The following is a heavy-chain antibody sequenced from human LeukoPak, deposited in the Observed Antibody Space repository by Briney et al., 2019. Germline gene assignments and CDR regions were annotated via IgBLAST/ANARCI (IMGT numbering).Heavy chain of an antibody. J-gene: IGHJ5*02. D-gene: IGHD3-16*01. CDR1: GGPVSSGNNY. Sequence: SETLSLTCTVAGGPVSSGNNYWTWIRHPPGKGLEWIGYIYYTGSTNYNPSLKSRVTISVDTSKNQFSLKLSSVTAADTALYYCARRRGGINWFDPWGQGTLVTVSS. CDR2: IYYTGST. V-gene: IGHV4-61*01. CDR3: ARRRGGINWFDP.